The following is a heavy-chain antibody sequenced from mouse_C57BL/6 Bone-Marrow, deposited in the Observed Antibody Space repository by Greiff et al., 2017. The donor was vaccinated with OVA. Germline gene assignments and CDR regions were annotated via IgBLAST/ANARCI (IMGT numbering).Heavy chain of an antibody. Sequence: QVQLKQPGAELVMPGASVKLSCKASGYTFTSYWMHWVKQRPGQGLEWIGEIDPSDSYTNYNQKFKGKSTLTVDKSSSTAYMQLSSLTSEDSAVYYCARWWSYYGSSYGYFDVWGTGTTVTVSS. CDR2: IDPSDSYT. CDR1: GYTFTSYW. D-gene: IGHD1-1*01. V-gene: IGHV1-69*01. CDR3: ARWWSYYGSSYGYFDV. J-gene: IGHJ1*03.